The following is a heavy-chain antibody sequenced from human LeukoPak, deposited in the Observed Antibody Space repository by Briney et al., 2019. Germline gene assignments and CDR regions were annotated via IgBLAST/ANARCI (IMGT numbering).Heavy chain of an antibody. D-gene: IGHD1-26*01. CDR3: AKPADSGRYRDFDY. CDR1: GFTFSNYA. CDR2: ISASDGST. J-gene: IGHJ4*02. V-gene: IGHV3-23*01. Sequence: GGSLRLSCAASGFTFSNYAMSWVRQAAGKGLEWDSAISASDGSTYYADSVKGRFTISRDNSKNTLYLQMNSLRAEDTAVYYCAKPADSGRYRDFDYWGQGTLVTVSS.